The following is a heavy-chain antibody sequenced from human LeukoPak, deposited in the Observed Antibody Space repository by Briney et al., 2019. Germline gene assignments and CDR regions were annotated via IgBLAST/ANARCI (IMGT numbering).Heavy chain of an antibody. CDR2: TYYRSKWYN. CDR3: ARGRWSSDWFDP. Sequence: SQTLSLTCAISGDSVSNNTAAWNWVRQSPSRGLEWLGRTYYRSKWYNDYAVSVKSRITINPDTSKNQFSLQLNSVTPEDTAVYYCARGRWSSDWFDPWGQGTLVTVSS. CDR1: GDSVSNNTAA. J-gene: IGHJ5*02. D-gene: IGHD5-24*01. V-gene: IGHV6-1*01.